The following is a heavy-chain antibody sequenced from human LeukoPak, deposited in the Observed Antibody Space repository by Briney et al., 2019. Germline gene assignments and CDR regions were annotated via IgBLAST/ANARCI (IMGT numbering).Heavy chain of an antibody. V-gene: IGHV4-59*08. Sequence: PSETLSLTCTVSGGFISGDHWNWIRQPPGKGLEWIGYIYYSGSTNYNPSLKSRVTISIDTSKNQFSLKLTSVTAADTAVYYCARRNDFGIWGQGTMVTVSS. J-gene: IGHJ3*02. CDR2: IYYSGST. CDR1: GGFISGDH. CDR3: ARRNDFGI.